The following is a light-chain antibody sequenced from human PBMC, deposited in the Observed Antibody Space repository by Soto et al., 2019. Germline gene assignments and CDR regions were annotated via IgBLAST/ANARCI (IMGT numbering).Light chain of an antibody. CDR3: STWDDSLDGVV. V-gene: IGLV1-44*01. Sequence: QSVLTQPPSESGAPGQRVTISCSGSSSNIVSNSVNCYQQVAGTAPKHLIYGNNQRPSGVPHRFSASKSGTSASLAISGLQSEDEADYYCSTWDDSLDGVVFGGGTKVTVL. CDR2: GNN. J-gene: IGLJ2*01. CDR1: SSNIVSNS.